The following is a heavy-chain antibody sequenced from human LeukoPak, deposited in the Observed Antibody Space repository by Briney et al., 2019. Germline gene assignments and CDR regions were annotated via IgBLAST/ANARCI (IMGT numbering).Heavy chain of an antibody. D-gene: IGHD6-19*01. CDR3: AKLRKVAGINYFDY. Sequence: GGSLRLSCAASGSTFSSYGMHWVRQAPGKGLEWVAFIRYDGSNKYYADSVKGRFTISRDNSKNTLYLQMNSLRAEDTAVYYCAKLRKVAGINYFDYWGQGTLVTVSS. CDR1: GSTFSSYG. CDR2: IRYDGSNK. J-gene: IGHJ4*02. V-gene: IGHV3-30*02.